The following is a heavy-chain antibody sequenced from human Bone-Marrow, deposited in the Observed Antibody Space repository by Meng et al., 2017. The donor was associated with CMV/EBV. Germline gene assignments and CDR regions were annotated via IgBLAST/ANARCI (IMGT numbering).Heavy chain of an antibody. D-gene: IGHD1/OR15-1a*01. CDR1: GDTLSRKG. Sequence: KGSCKDHGDTLSRKGFNWGGQVSGQGLEWMGGIVPVLNSVRYTEKFQGRVYINADKSTSTVYMELSSLRSEDTAVYFCSLGNSFDDWGQGTLVTVSS. CDR2: IVPVLNSV. V-gene: IGHV1-69*06. CDR3: SLGNSFDD. J-gene: IGHJ4*02.